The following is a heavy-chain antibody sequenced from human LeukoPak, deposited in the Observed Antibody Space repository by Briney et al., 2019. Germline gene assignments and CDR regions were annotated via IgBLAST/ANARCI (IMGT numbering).Heavy chain of an antibody. J-gene: IGHJ6*03. V-gene: IGHV1-18*01. CDR1: GYTFTNYG. D-gene: IGHD3-10*01. Sequence: GASVQVSCKTSGYTFTNYGISWVRQAPGQGLEWMGWISPYNGNTNYAQKLQGRVTMTTDTSTNTAYMELRSLRSDDTAVYYCARAPTENYYGSGSYFVGYYYYYMDAWGKGTTVTVSS. CDR2: ISPYNGNT. CDR3: ARAPTENYYGSGSYFVGYYYYYMDA.